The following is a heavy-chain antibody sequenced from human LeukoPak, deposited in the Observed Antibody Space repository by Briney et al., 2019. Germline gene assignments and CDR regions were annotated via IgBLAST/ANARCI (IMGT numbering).Heavy chain of an antibody. CDR3: ASLYSSGWTRDY. CDR1: GFTFSSYW. CDR2: IKQDGSEE. Sequence: GGSLRLSCAASGFTFSSYWMSWVRQAPGKGLEWVANIKQDGSEEYYVDSVKGRLTISRDNAKNSLYLQMNSLRAEDTAVYYCASLYSSGWTRDYWGQGTLVTVSS. J-gene: IGHJ4*02. V-gene: IGHV3-7*01. D-gene: IGHD6-19*01.